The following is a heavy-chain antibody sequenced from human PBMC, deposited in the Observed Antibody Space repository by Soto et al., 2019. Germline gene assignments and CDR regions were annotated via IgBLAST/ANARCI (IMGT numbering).Heavy chain of an antibody. CDR2: ISYDGSNK. CDR1: IFTFSSYW. CDR3: AKDLGAVYYYGSGSPTPMDV. Sequence: GGSLRLSCEASIFTFSSYWMTWVRQAPGKGLEWVAVISYDGSNKYYADSVKGRFTISRDNSKNTLYLQMNSLRAEDTAVYYCAKDLGAVYYYGSGSPTPMDVWGQGTTVTVSS. J-gene: IGHJ6*02. V-gene: IGHV3-30*18. D-gene: IGHD3-10*01.